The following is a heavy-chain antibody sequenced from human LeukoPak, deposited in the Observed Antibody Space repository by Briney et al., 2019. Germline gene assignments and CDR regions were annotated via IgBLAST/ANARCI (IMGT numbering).Heavy chain of an antibody. CDR3: AAERPVAGERSGWFDP. V-gene: IGHV1-58*02. D-gene: IGHD6-19*01. J-gene: IGHJ5*02. CDR2: IVVGSGNP. CDR1: GFTFTDSA. Sequence: VASVKVSCKASGFTFTDSAIQWVRQARGQRLEWMGWIVVGSGNPNYAQKFQERVTITRDMSTSTACMELISLTSEDTAVYYCAAERPVAGERSGWFDPWGQGTLVTVSS.